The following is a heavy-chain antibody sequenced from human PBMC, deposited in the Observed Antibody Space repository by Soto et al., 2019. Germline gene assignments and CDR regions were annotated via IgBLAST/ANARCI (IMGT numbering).Heavy chain of an antibody. J-gene: IGHJ5*02. Sequence: ASVKVSCKASGYTFTSYAMHWVRQAPGQRLEWMGWINAGNGNTKYSQKFQGRVTITRDTSASTAYMELSSLRSEDTAVYYCARGPHHTVTTYNWFDPWGQGTLVTVSS. D-gene: IGHD4-4*01. CDR2: INAGNGNT. CDR3: ARGPHHTVTTYNWFDP. V-gene: IGHV1-3*01. CDR1: GYTFTSYA.